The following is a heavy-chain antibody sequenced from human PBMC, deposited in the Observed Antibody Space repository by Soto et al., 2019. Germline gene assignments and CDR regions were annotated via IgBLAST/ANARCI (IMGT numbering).Heavy chain of an antibody. V-gene: IGHV1-69*05. J-gene: IGHJ2*01. CDR2: IIPTFGRA. Sequence: QVQLVQSGAEVKKPGSSVKVSCKASGGTFSSYAISWSRKAPGQGLEWMGGIIPTFGRANYEQKFQGRVTITTANSTRTAYMKMSSIRAEDTAVYYCSSATEMYFYLWGRRTLVTVSS. CDR1: GGTFSSYA. CDR3: SSATEMYFYL. D-gene: IGHD4-17*01.